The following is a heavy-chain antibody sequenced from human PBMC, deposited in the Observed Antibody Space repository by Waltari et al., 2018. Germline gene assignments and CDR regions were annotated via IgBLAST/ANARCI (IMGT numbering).Heavy chain of an antibody. V-gene: IGHV3-48*03. CDR1: GFTLSSYE. CDR2: ITSTGTFV. Sequence: EVQVVESGGALVQPGGSLRLSCAASGFTLSSYEMNWVRQAPGKGLEWVAYITSTGTFVYYADSVKGRFTISRDNAKKSLSLQMESLRAEDTALYYCVSSGSFRQFNYWGRGTLVTVSP. J-gene: IGHJ4*01. CDR3: VSSGSFRQFNY. D-gene: IGHD1-26*01.